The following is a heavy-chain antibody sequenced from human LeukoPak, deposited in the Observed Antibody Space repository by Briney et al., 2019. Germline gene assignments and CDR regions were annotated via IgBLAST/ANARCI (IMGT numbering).Heavy chain of an antibody. D-gene: IGHD6-6*01. CDR2: INFDDSDT. Sequence: HGESLKISCKGSGYSFTTSWIGWVRQMPGKGLEWMGIINFDDSDTRYSPSFEGRVTMSADKSISTADLQWSSLRASDTAMYYCARFLGDLVREYAFDIWGQGTMVSVSS. CDR3: ARFLGDLVREYAFDI. CDR1: GYSFTTSW. J-gene: IGHJ3*02. V-gene: IGHV5-51*01.